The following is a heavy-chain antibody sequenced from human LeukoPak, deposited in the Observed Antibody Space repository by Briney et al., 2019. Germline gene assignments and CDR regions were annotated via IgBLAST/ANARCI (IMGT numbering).Heavy chain of an antibody. CDR3: ARSLSITGTKTVDY. J-gene: IGHJ4*02. V-gene: IGHV3-33*01. CDR1: GFTFSSYG. CDR2: IWYDGSNK. Sequence: PGGSLRLSCAASGFTFSSYGMHWVRQAPGKGLEWVAVIWYDGSNKYYADSVKGRFTISRDNSKNTLYLQMNSLRAEDTAVYYCARSLSITGTKTVDYWGRGTLVTVSS. D-gene: IGHD1-7*01.